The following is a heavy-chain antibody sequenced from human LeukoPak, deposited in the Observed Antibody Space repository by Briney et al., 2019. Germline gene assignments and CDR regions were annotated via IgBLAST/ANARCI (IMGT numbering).Heavy chain of an antibody. D-gene: IGHD1/OR15-1a*01. Sequence: GGSLRLSCVASGFTFSSYAMHWVRQAPGKGLEWVAVISYDGSNKYYADFVKGRFTISRDNSKNTLYLQMNSLRAEDTAVYYCAENSALEYWGQGTLVTVSS. CDR3: AENSALEY. CDR2: ISYDGSNK. J-gene: IGHJ4*02. V-gene: IGHV3-30-3*01. CDR1: GFTFSSYA.